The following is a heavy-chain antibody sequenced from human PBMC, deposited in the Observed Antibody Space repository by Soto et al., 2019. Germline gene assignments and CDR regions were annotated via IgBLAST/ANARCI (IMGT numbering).Heavy chain of an antibody. J-gene: IGHJ4*02. CDR3: ARGSSGWDY. D-gene: IGHD6-19*01. CDR2: IYYTGST. Sequence: QVQLQESGPGLVKSSETLSLTCTVSGGSISSYYWTWIRQPPGKGLEWIGYIYYTGSTNYKPSLKSRVTISVDTSKNQFSLKLSSVTAADTAVYYCARGSSGWDYWGQGTLVTVSS. V-gene: IGHV4-59*01. CDR1: GGSISSYY.